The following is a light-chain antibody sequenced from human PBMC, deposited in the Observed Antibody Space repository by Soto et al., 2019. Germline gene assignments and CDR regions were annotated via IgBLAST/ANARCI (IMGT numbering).Light chain of an antibody. CDR3: LQHTSYPWT. Sequence: DIQMTQSPSSLSASVGDRVTITCRASQGIRNDLGWYQQKPGKAPKRLIYGASNLQSGVPSRFSGRRSGTELPLTMSSLQPEDFAASFCLQHTSYPWTFGQGTKVEIK. CDR1: QGIRND. V-gene: IGKV1-17*01. CDR2: GAS. J-gene: IGKJ1*01.